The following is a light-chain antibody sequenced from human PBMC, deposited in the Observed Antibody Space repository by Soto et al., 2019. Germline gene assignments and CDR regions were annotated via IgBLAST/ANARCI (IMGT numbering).Light chain of an antibody. J-gene: IGKJ3*01. CDR1: QSVSSSY. V-gene: IGKV3-20*01. Sequence: EIALTQSPGTLSLSPGERATLSCTASQSVSSSYLAWYQQKPGQAPRLLIYGASTRATGLPDRFSGSGSGTDFTLTISRLEPEDFEVYYCQQYDTSPPGFTFGPGTKVDVK. CDR2: GAS. CDR3: QQYDTSPPGFT.